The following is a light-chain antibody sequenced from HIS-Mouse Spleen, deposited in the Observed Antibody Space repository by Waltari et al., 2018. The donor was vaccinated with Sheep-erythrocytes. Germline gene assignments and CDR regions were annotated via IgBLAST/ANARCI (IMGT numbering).Light chain of an antibody. CDR3: QQYGSSPFT. V-gene: IGKV3-20*01. J-gene: IGKJ3*01. CDR2: GAS. Sequence: GTLSLSPGERATLSCRASQSVSSSYLAWYQQKPGQAPRLLIYGASSRATGIPDFTLTISRLEPEDFAVYYCQQYGSSPFTFGPGTKVDIK. CDR1: QSVSSSY.